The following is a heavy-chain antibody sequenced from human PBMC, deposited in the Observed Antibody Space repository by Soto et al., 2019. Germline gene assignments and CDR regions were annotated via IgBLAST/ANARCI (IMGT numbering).Heavy chain of an antibody. J-gene: IGHJ5*02. CDR2: ISSNGGST. V-gene: IGHV3-64D*06. CDR1: GFTFSSYA. Sequence: GGSLRLSCSASGFTFSSYAMHWVRQAPGKGLEFVSGISSNGGSTYFADSVKARFTISRDNSKNTLYLQMSSLRAEDTAVYYCVKDRCLPTWGQGTLVTVSP. CDR3: VKDRCLPT.